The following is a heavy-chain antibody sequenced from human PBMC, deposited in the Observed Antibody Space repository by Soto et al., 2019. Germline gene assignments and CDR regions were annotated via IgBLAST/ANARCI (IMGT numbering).Heavy chain of an antibody. V-gene: IGHV3-21*01. D-gene: IGHD3-22*01. CDR2: ISSSSSYI. Sequence: GGSLRLSCAASGFTFSSYSMNWVRQAPGKGLEWVSSISSSSSYIYYADSVKGRFTISRDNAKNSLYLQMNSLRAEDTAVYYCARDQTYYYDSSGYYYAFDIWGKGTMVTVS. CDR3: ARDQTYYYDSSGYYYAFDI. J-gene: IGHJ3*02. CDR1: GFTFSSYS.